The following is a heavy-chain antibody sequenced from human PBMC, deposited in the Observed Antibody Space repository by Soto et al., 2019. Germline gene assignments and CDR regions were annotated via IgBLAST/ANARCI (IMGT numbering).Heavy chain of an antibody. CDR2: IYYSGST. CDR1: GGSITSSTNY. V-gene: IGHV4-39*01. D-gene: IGHD3-9*01. CDR3: ASLRYFDWLSTYYFDY. J-gene: IGHJ4*02. Sequence: SETLSLTCIVSGGSITSSTNYWGWIRQPPGKGLEWIGNIYYSGSTYSNPSLKSRLTISVDTSKNQFSLKLRSVTAADTAVFYCASLRYFDWLSTYYFDYWGQGALVTVS.